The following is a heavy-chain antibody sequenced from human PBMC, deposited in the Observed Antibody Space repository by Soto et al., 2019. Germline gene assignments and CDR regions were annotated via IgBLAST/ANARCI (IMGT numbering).Heavy chain of an antibody. Sequence: QVRLEESGPGLVKPSETLSLICSVSGGSVNNANYFWNWIRHHPENGLEWIGYIYYSGSTRYNPTLKTRATMSIDTTKDQFSLRLNSVTVEDTAVYFCARDADYGGSRGGMDVWGRWTTVTVSS. V-gene: IGHV4-31*03. CDR3: ARDADYGGSRGGMDV. J-gene: IGHJ6*02. CDR1: GGSVNNANYF. D-gene: IGHD4-17*01. CDR2: IYYSGST.